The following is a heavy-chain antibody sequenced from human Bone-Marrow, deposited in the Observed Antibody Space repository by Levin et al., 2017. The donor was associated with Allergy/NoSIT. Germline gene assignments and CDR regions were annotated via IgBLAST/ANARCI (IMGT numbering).Heavy chain of an antibody. CDR2: ISGSGGST. CDR1: GFTFSSYA. D-gene: IGHD3-9*01. V-gene: IGHV3-23*01. J-gene: IGHJ4*02. CDR3: ARDPNYDILTGYYRGDFDY. Sequence: GGSLGLSCAASGFTFSSYAMSWVRQAPGKGLEWVSAISGSGGSTYYADSVKGRFTISRDNSKNTLYLQMNSLRAEDTAVYYCARDPNYDILTGYYRGDFDYWGQGTLVTVSS.